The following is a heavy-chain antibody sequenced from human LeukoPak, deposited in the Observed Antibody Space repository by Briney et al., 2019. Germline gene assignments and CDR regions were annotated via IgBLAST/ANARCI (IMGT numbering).Heavy chain of an antibody. D-gene: IGHD2-2*01. V-gene: IGHV1-8*03. Sequence: ASVKVSCKASGYTFTSYDINWVRQATGQGLEWMGWMNPNSGNTGYAQKFQGRVTITRNTSISTAYMELSSLRSEDTAAYYCARAKGDVVPAADDFDYWGQGTLVTVSS. CDR1: GYTFTSYD. CDR2: MNPNSGNT. J-gene: IGHJ4*02. CDR3: ARAKGDVVPAADDFDY.